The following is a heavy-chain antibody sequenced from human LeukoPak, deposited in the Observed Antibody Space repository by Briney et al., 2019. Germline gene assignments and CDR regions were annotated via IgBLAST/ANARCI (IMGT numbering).Heavy chain of an antibody. V-gene: IGHV3-23*01. CDR2: VSAGGGGT. D-gene: IGHD3-22*01. J-gene: IGHJ4*02. CDR3: AKDATRGGYYYVFDS. Sequence: GGSLRLSCAASGFTFSSYAMSWVRQAPGKGLEWVSGVSAGGGGTYYADSVTGRFTVSRDNSGNTLSLQMNSLRVDDTAVYYCAKDATRGGYYYVFDSWGQGTLVTVSS. CDR1: GFTFSSYA.